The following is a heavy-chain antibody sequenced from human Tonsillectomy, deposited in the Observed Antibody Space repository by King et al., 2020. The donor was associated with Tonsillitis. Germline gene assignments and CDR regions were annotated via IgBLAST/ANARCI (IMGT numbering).Heavy chain of an antibody. CDR2: INPSGGAT. V-gene: IGHV1-46*01. D-gene: IGHD3-22*01. Sequence: QLVQSGAEVKKPGASVKVSCKASGYTFTSYYIHWVRQAPGQGLEWMGTINPSGGATTYAQNFQGRVTMTRDTSTSTVYMELSSLRSEDTAVYYCARIYYHESSCFRDYWGQGTLVTVS. J-gene: IGHJ4*02. CDR3: ARIYYHESSCFRDY. CDR1: GYTFTSYY.